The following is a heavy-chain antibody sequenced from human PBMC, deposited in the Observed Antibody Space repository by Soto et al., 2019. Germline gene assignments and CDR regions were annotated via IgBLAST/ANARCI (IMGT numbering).Heavy chain of an antibody. CDR2: VSSSGNS. D-gene: IGHD1-26*01. Sequence: QVHLQESGPGLVKPSQTLSLTCTLSGDSISSATHYWNWIRQHPGKGLEWIGYVSSSGNSYYSPSLKSRVFMSVDTSKNLFSLKLSSVTAADTAIYYCVGLLTSIYNYFDSWGQGTQVSVSS. CDR3: VGLLTSIYNYFDS. V-gene: IGHV4-31*03. CDR1: GDSISSATHY. J-gene: IGHJ4*02.